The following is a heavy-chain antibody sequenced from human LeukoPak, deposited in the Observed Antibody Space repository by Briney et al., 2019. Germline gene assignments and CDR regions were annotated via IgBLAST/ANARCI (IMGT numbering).Heavy chain of an antibody. J-gene: IGHJ4*02. CDR2: TSYDGTNK. CDR1: GFNFRDSA. D-gene: IGHD4-17*01. V-gene: IGHV3-30*04. CDR3: AADYGDYLSPSD. Sequence: GGSLRLSCAAYGFNFRDSAMHWVRQPPGKGLEGVAVTSYDGTNKYYADSVKGRFTISRDNSKNTLYLQMNSLALEDTAVYYCAADYGDYLSPSDWGQGTLVTVSS.